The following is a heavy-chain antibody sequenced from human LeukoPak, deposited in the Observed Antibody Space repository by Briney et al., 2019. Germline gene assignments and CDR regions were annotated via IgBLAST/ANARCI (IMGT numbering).Heavy chain of an antibody. CDR1: GGSISSSIYY. CDR2: IYYSGST. V-gene: IGHV4-39*01. J-gene: IGHJ4*02. Sequence: SSETLSLTCTVSGGSISSSIYYWGWIRQPPGKGLEWIGSIYYSGSTYYNPSLKSRVTISVDTSKNQFSLKLSSVTAADTAVYYCARHVRYGSYYDSSGIFDYWGQGTLVTVSS. D-gene: IGHD3-22*01. CDR3: ARHVRYGSYYDSSGIFDY.